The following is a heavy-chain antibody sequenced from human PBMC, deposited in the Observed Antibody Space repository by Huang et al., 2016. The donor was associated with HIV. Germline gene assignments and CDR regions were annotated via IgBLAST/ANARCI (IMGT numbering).Heavy chain of an antibody. V-gene: IGHV3-30*02. J-gene: IGHJ3*02. CDR1: GFTFSSYG. Sequence: QVQLVESGGGVVQPGGSLRLSCAASGFTFSSYGMHWVRQGPGKGLEWVAFRRYDGSNKYYADSVRGRFTISRDNSKNRLYLQMNSLRAEDTAVYYCAKGSMANAFDIWGQGTMVTVSS. CDR2: RRYDGSNK. CDR3: AKGSMANAFDI. D-gene: IGHD3-10*01.